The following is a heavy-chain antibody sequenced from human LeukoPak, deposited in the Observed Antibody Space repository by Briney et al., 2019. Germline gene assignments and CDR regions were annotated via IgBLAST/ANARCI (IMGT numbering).Heavy chain of an antibody. CDR1: GYTFTSYY. CDR2: INPNSGGT. D-gene: IGHD2-21*02. J-gene: IGHJ4*02. CDR3: ARDYCGGDCYSAAFDY. V-gene: IGHV1-2*02. Sequence: ASVKVSCKASGYTFTSYYMHWVRQAPGQGLERMGWINPNSGGTNYAQKFQGRVTMTRDTSISTAYMELSRLRSDDTAVYYCARDYCGGDCYSAAFDYWGQGTLVTVSS.